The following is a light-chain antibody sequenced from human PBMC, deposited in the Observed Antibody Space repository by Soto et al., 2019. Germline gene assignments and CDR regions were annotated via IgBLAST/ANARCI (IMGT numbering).Light chain of an antibody. V-gene: IGKV3-20*01. CDR2: AAS. CDR3: QQYDTSPRT. CDR1: QNLSSGY. J-gene: IGKJ1*01. Sequence: EIVLTQSPGTLSLSPGERATLSCRASQNLSSGYLAWYQQKPGQAPRILIYAASSRATGIPDRFSGSGSGTDFSLTISRLESEDFAVYYCQQYDTSPRTFGQGTKVDI.